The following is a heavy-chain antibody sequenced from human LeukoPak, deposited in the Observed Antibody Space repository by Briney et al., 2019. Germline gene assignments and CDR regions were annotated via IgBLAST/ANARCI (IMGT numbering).Heavy chain of an antibody. D-gene: IGHD6-19*01. J-gene: IGHJ4*02. CDR3: AKLSKAGIAVAGRNY. Sequence: GGSLRLSCAASGFTFSSYAMSWVRQARGKGLGWVSAISGSGGSTYYADSVKGRFTISRDNSKNTLYLQMNSLRAEDTAVYYCAKLSKAGIAVAGRNYWGQGTLVTVSS. CDR2: ISGSGGST. CDR1: GFTFSSYA. V-gene: IGHV3-23*01.